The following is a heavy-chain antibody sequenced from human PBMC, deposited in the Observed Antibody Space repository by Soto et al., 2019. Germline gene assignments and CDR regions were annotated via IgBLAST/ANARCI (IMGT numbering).Heavy chain of an antibody. CDR3: ARADSGYFDGRGHHSIDS. Sequence: QVQLQESGPGLVKPSQTLSLRCTVSGGRMSDGHYYWTWIRQRPGKGLEWVGYIYYSGSTYYSPSLESRLTISVDTSRSQFSLRLTSVTAADTAVYYCARADSGYFDGRGHHSIDSWGQGTLVTVSS. CDR1: GGRMSDGHYY. CDR2: IYYSGST. J-gene: IGHJ4*02. V-gene: IGHV4-31*03. D-gene: IGHD3-22*01.